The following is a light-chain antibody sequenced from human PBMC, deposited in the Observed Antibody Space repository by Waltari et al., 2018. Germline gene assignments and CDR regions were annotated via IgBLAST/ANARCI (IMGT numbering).Light chain of an antibody. V-gene: IGLV2-14*01. CDR1: TSDVGGYNY. Sequence: QSALTQPASVSGSPGQSIAISCTGTTSDVGGYNYVSWYQQHPGKAPKLMIYDVPNRPSGGSNRFSGSKSGNTATLTISGLQAEDEADYYCSSFRSDHTYVFGSGTEVTV. CDR2: DVP. CDR3: SSFRSDHTYV. J-gene: IGLJ1*01.